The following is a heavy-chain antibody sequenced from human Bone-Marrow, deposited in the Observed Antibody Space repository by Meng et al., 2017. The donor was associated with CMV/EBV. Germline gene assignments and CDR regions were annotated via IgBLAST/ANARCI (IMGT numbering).Heavy chain of an antibody. J-gene: IGHJ4*02. V-gene: IGHV3-7*01. CDR3: ARDGAARY. CDR2: IKQDGSEK. CDR1: GFTFSSYA. D-gene: IGHD6-6*01. Sequence: GGSLRLSCAASGFTFSSYAMSWVRQAPGKGLEWVANIKQDGSEKYYVDSVKGRFTISRDNAKNSLYLQMNSLRAEDTAVYYCARDGAARYWGQGTLVTVSS.